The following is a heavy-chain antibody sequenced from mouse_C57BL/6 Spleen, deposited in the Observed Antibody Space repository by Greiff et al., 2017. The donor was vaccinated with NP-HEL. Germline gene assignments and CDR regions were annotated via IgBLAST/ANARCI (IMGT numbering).Heavy chain of an antibody. CDR2: ISDGGSYT. CDR3: ARGKAYYSNYFDY. V-gene: IGHV5-4*01. J-gene: IGHJ2*01. Sequence: EVHLVESGGGLVKPGGSLKLSCAASGFTFSSYAMSWVRQTPEKRLEWVATISDGGSYTYYPDNVKGRFTISRDNAKNNLYLQMSHLKSEDTAMYYCARGKAYYSNYFDYWGQGTTLTVSS. CDR1: GFTFSSYA. D-gene: IGHD2-5*01.